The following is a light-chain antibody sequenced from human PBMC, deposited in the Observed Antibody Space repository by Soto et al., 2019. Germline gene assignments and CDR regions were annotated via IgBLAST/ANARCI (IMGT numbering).Light chain of an antibody. Sequence: QSALTQPASVSGTPGQSITISCTGSNSDVGIYDFVSWYQHHPGRAPKLIVSEVSHRPSGVSNRFSGSKSGNTASLTISGLQSEDEADYYCAAWDDSLTGPVFGTGTKVTVL. CDR1: NSDVGIYDF. J-gene: IGLJ1*01. V-gene: IGLV2-14*01. CDR3: AAWDDSLTGPV. CDR2: EVS.